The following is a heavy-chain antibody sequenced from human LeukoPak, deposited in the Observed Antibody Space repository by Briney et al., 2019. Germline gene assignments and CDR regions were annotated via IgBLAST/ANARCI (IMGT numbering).Heavy chain of an antibody. V-gene: IGHV3-23*01. Sequence: PGGSLRLSCAASGFTFSSYAMSWVRQAPGKGLEWVSAISGSGGSTYYADSVKGRFTISRDNAKNSLYLQMNSLRAEDTAVYYCAKDVKGDILTGYGGDAFDIWGQGTMVTVSS. CDR1: GFTFSSYA. J-gene: IGHJ3*02. CDR3: AKDVKGDILTGYGGDAFDI. CDR2: ISGSGGST. D-gene: IGHD3-9*01.